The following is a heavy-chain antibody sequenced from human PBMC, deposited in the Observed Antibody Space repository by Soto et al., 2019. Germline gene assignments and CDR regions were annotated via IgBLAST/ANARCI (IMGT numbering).Heavy chain of an antibody. CDR2: IYTSASI. CDR3: ARDREAGYNFYYGMDV. Sequence: ASETLSLTCSVSGADINTYSWTWIRQPAGKGLEWIGRIYTSASINYNPSLKGRVTLSVDTSTNQVSLRLASVTAADTAIYYCARDREAGYNFYYGMDVWGQGTTVTVSS. J-gene: IGHJ6*02. CDR1: GADINTYS. V-gene: IGHV4-4*07. D-gene: IGHD6-19*01.